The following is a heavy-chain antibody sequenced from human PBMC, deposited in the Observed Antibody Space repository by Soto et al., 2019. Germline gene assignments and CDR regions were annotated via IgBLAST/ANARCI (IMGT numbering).Heavy chain of an antibody. CDR3: AKDVGSSSWPALPF. CDR1: GFMFSDYD. D-gene: IGHD6-13*01. CDR2: SRYDGSNK. J-gene: IGHJ3*01. V-gene: IGHV3-30*02. Sequence: QVQLVESGGGVVQPGRSLRLSCRASGFMFSDYDMHWVRQAPGKGLEWVAVSRYDGSNKYYEDFVKGRFIISRDNYKNTMDVEMNSLGVEDTAVYYCAKDVGSSSWPALPFWGQGTMVTVSS.